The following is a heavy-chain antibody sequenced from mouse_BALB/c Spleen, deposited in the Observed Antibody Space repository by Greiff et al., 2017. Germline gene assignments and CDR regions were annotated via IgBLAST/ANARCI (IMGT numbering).Heavy chain of an antibody. CDR2: INPSTGYT. D-gene: IGHD2-14*01. CDR1: GYTFTSYW. Sequence: VQLQQSGAELAKPGASVKMSCKASGYTFTSYWMHWVKQRPGQGLEWIGYINPSTGYTEYNQKFKDKATLTADKSSSTAYMQLSSLTSEDSAVYSCARDRYDVDAMDYWGQGTSVTVSS. CDR3: ARDRYDVDAMDY. V-gene: IGHV1-7*01. J-gene: IGHJ4*01.